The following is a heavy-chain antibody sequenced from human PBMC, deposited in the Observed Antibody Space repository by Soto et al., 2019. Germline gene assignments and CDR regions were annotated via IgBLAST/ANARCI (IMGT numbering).Heavy chain of an antibody. CDR3: TTDSSGYYYYYYGMDV. V-gene: IGHV3-15*01. CDR1: GFTFSNAW. J-gene: IGHJ6*02. CDR2: IKSKTDGGTT. D-gene: IGHD3-22*01. Sequence: GESLKISCAASGFTFSNAWMSWVRQAPGKGLEWVGRIKSKTDGGTTDYAAPVKGRFTISRDDSKNTLYLQMNSLKTEDTAVYYCTTDSSGYYYYYYGMDVWGQGTTVTVSS.